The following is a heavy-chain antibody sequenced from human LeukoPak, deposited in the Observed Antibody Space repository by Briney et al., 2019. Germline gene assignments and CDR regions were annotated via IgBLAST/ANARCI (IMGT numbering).Heavy chain of an antibody. J-gene: IGHJ3*02. Sequence: SETLSLTCTVSNYSISRTYHWGWIRQPPGNGLEWIGTVYHSGTTYYSPSLKSRVTISIHPSKNQFSLRLSSVTAADTAVYYCAKSNGYGLVGIWGQGTMVTVSS. CDR1: NYSISRTYH. CDR2: VYHSGTT. V-gene: IGHV4-38-2*02. D-gene: IGHD3-10*01. CDR3: AKSNGYGLVGI.